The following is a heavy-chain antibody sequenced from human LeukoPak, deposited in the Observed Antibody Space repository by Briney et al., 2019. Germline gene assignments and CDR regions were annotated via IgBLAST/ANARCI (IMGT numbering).Heavy chain of an antibody. CDR2: IYYSGST. CDR3: ARDKRSPYYYYYYGMDV. Sequence: SETLSLTCTVSGGSISSYYWSWIRQPPGKGLEWIGYIYYSGSTNYNPSLKSRVTISVDTSKNQFSLKLSSVTAADTAVYYCARDKRSPYYYYYYGMDVWAKGPRSPSP. CDR1: GGSISSYY. D-gene: IGHD5-24*01. J-gene: IGHJ6*02. V-gene: IGHV4-59*01.